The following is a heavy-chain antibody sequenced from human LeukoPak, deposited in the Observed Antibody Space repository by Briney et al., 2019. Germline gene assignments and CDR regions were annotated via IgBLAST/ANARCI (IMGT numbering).Heavy chain of an antibody. J-gene: IGHJ4*02. CDR2: ISSSSSYI. V-gene: IGHV3-21*01. CDR1: GFTVSSNY. Sequence: NPGGSLRLSCAASGFTVSSNYMSWVRQAPGKGLEWVSSISSSSSYIYYADSVKGRFTISRDNAKNSLYLQMNSLRAEDTAVYYCARDRCSSTSCFNDYWGQGTLVTVSS. D-gene: IGHD2-2*01. CDR3: ARDRCSSTSCFNDY.